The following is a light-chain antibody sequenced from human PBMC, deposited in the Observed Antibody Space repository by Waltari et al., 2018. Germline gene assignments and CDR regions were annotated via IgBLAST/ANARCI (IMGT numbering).Light chain of an antibody. V-gene: IGKV1-39*01. CDR2: TAS. CDR3: QQYNSYSRT. CDR1: QSIAGH. J-gene: IGKJ1*01. Sequence: DIQMTQTPSSLSPSVGDRVTITCRASQSIAGHLNWFQQQPGRAPKLLIHTASSLQSGVPSRFSGSGSGTHFTLIISSLQPDDFATYYCQQYNSYSRTFGQGTKVEIK.